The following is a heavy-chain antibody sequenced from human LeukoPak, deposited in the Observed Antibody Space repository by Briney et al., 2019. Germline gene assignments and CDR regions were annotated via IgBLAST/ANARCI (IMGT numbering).Heavy chain of an antibody. V-gene: IGHV4-59*01. CDR1: GDSIKNYY. J-gene: IGHJ4*02. CDR3: ARGNYGSGSYYVVQFDY. D-gene: IGHD3-10*01. Sequence: PSETLSLTCTVSGDSIKNYYWSWIRLSPGKGLEWIGYIYHSGNTNYNPSLKSRVSMSIDTSKNQFSLKLNSVTAADTAVYFCARGNYGSGSYYVVQFDYWGQGTLVTVSS. CDR2: IYHSGNT.